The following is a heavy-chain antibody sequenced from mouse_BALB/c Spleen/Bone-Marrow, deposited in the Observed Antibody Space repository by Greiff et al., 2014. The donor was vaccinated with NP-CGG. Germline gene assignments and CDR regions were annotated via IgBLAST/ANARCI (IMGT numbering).Heavy chain of an antibody. CDR3: TLWCYAMDY. D-gene: IGHD1-1*02. Sequence: VQLQQSGAELVKPGASVKLSCKASGYTFTSYYMYWVKQRPGQGLEWIGEINPSNGGTNFNEKFKSKATLTVDKSSSTAYMQLSSLTSEDSAVYYCTLWCYAMDYWGQRTSVTVSS. V-gene: IGHV1S16*01. CDR2: INPSNGGT. CDR1: GYTFTSYY. J-gene: IGHJ4*01.